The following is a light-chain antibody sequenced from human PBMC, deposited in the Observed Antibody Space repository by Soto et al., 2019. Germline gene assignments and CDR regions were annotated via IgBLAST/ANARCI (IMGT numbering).Light chain of an antibody. V-gene: IGLV2-8*01. Sequence: QSALTQPPSASGSPGQSVTISCTGTTTDVGGYDFVSWYQHHPGKAPELIIYEVNKRPSGVPDRFSGSKSGNTASLTGSGLQAGDEAAYYCSSHAGGVTWVFGGGTKLTVL. CDR1: TTDVGGYDF. CDR2: EVN. CDR3: SSHAGGVTWV. J-gene: IGLJ3*02.